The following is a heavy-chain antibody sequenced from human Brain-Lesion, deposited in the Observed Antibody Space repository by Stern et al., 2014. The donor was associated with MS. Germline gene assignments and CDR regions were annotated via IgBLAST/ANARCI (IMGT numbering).Heavy chain of an antibody. Sequence: EVHLVESGAEVKKPGESLKISCKGSGYRFTSNWIGWVRQMPGKGLEWMGVIGPGDSETRYSPSFQGQVTISADKSISTAYLQWSSLQASDTAMYYCARRGDSSSSGFDYWGQGTLVIVSS. D-gene: IGHD6-6*01. CDR2: IGPGDSET. V-gene: IGHV5-51*01. J-gene: IGHJ4*02. CDR3: ARRGDSSSSGFDY. CDR1: GYRFTSNW.